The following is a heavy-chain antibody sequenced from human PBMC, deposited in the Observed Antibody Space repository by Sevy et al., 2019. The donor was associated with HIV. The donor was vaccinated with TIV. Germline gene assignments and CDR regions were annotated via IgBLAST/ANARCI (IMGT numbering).Heavy chain of an antibody. CDR1: GFTFSTYW. V-gene: IGHV3-7*01. J-gene: IGHJ4*02. CDR3: ARDLAHGSEDYGDYYFDF. CDR2: IKYEGGEK. Sequence: GGSLRLSCAASGFTFSTYWMTWVRQAPGTGLEWVANIKYEGGEKYYVASGKGGLTISRDNANNSRYLQMNGLRAEDTAVYYCARDLAHGSEDYGDYYFDFWGQGTLVTVSS. D-gene: IGHD4-17*01.